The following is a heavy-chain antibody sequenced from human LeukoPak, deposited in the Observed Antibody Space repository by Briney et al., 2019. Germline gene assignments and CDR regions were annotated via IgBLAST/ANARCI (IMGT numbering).Heavy chain of an antibody. CDR1: GFTFSDHY. CDR3: ARVGPPRSDAFDI. CDR2: ARDKANSYTT. Sequence: GGSLRLSCAASGFTFSDHYMDWVRQTPGKGLEWVGRARDKANSYTTEYAASVKGRFTISRDDSKNSLYPQMNSLKTEDTAVYYCARVGPPRSDAFDIWGQGTMVTVSS. V-gene: IGHV3-72*01. J-gene: IGHJ3*02.